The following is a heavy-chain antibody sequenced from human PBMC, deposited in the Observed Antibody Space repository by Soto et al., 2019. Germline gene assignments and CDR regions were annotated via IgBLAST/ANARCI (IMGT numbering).Heavy chain of an antibody. CDR2: ISGYTGNT. CDR1: GYTCSNYG. D-gene: IGHD4-17*01. J-gene: IGHJ5*02. CDR3: ARGVGRTVYNWFDP. Sequence: QVQLVQSGAEVKTPGASVKVSCKASGYTCSNYGISWVRQAPGQALEWMGGISGYTGNTYYAEKFQGRVTMTTDTSTSTAYMALRSLKSDDTAVYYCARGVGRTVYNWFDPWGQGTLVTVSS. V-gene: IGHV1-18*01.